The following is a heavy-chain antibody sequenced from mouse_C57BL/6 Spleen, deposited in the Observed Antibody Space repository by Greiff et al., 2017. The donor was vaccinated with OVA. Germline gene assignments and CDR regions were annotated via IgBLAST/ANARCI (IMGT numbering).Heavy chain of an antibody. J-gene: IGHJ3*01. CDR3: ARGTTVGGFAY. CDR2: ISYSGST. CDR1: GYSITSGYD. Sequence: EVKVVESGPGMVKPSQSLSLTCTVTGYSITSGYDWHWIRHFPGNKLEWMGYISYSGSTNYNPSLKSRISITHDTSKNHFFLKLNSVTTEDTATYYCARGTTVGGFAYWGQGTLVTVSA. D-gene: IGHD1-1*01. V-gene: IGHV3-1*01.